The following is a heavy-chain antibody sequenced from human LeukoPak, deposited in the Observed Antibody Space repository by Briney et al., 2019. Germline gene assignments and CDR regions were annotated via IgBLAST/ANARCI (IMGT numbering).Heavy chain of an antibody. Sequence: SETLSLTCTVSGDSTSSDRYYGGWVRQPPGKGLEWIGNIYYSGSTYYNPSLKSRVTISVDTSKNQFSLKLSSVTAADTAVYYCARDRSSGWYGDHDAFDIWGQGTMVTVSS. J-gene: IGHJ3*02. V-gene: IGHV4-39*07. CDR2: IYYSGST. CDR1: GDSTSSDRYY. D-gene: IGHD6-19*01. CDR3: ARDRSSGWYGDHDAFDI.